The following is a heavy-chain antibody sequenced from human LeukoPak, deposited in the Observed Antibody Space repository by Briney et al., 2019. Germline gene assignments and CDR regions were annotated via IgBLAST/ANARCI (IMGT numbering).Heavy chain of an antibody. D-gene: IGHD3-10*01. V-gene: IGHV4-34*01. CDR2: INHRGST. CDR3: ARANRGGDY. CDR1: GGSFRGYY. J-gene: IGHJ4*02. Sequence: AETLSLTCAVYGGSFRGYYWSWIRQPPGKAREGIGEINHRGSTNYNPSLKSRVTISVDTSKNQFSLKLSSVTAADTAVYYCARANRGGDYWGQGTLVTVSS.